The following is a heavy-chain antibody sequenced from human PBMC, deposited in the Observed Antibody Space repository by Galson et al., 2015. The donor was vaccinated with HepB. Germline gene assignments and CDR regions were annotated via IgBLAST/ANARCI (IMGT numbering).Heavy chain of an antibody. CDR3: ATHIAAAGTTFDY. CDR2: FDPEDGET. CDR1: GYTLTELS. D-gene: IGHD6-13*01. V-gene: IGHV1-24*01. J-gene: IGHJ4*02. Sequence: SVKVSCKVSGYTLTELSMHWVRQAPGKGLEWMGGFDPEDGETIYAQKFQGRVTMTEDTSTDTAYMELSSLRSEDTAVYYCATHIAAAGTTFDYWGQGTLVTVSS.